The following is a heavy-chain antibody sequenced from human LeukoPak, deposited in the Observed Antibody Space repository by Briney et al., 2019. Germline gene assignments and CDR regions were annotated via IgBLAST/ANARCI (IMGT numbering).Heavy chain of an antibody. CDR3: ARGSYDFCSGYPYYFDY. Sequence: ASVKVSCKVSGYTLTELSMHWVRQAPGKGLEWMGGFDPEDGETIYAQKFQGRVTMTRDMSTSTVYMELSSLRSEDTAVYYCARGSYDFCSGYPYYFDYWGQGTLVTVSS. J-gene: IGHJ4*02. D-gene: IGHD3-3*01. CDR2: FDPEDGET. V-gene: IGHV1-24*01. CDR1: GYTLTELS.